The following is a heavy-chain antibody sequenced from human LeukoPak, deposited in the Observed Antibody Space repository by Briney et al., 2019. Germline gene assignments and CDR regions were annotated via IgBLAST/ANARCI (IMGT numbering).Heavy chain of an antibody. D-gene: IGHD5-12*01. V-gene: IGHV4-59*01. J-gene: IGHJ4*02. CDR2: IYYSGST. Sequence: SETLSLTCTVSGGSISTYYWSWIRQPAGKGLEWIGYIYYSGSTNYNPSLKSRVTISVDTSKNQFSLKLSSVTAADTAVYYCARMKIVATIEEFDYWGQGTLVTVSS. CDR3: ARMKIVATIEEFDY. CDR1: GGSISTYY.